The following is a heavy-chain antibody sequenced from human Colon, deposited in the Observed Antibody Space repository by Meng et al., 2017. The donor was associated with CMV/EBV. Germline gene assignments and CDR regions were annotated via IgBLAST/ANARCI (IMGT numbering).Heavy chain of an antibody. V-gene: IGHV3-74*01. CDR2: ITREANMM. Sequence: GFPLSSYGGRWSRQAQGKGGEDVSPITREANMMDYAGSVGGRFTVSRDSARDTVYLQMHSLRFEDTAVYHCARDFGGGDDYWGQGTLVTVSS. CDR3: ARDFGGGDDY. D-gene: IGHD3-10*01. J-gene: IGHJ4*02. CDR1: GFPLSSYG.